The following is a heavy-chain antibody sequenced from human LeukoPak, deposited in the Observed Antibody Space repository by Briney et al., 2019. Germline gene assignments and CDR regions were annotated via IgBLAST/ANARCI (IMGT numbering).Heavy chain of an antibody. V-gene: IGHV3-23*01. Sequence: PGGSLRLSCATSGFTFSSYGLSWVRQAPGKGLEWVSAISGSGGSTYYADSVKGRFTISRDNSKNTLYLQMNSLRAEDTAVYYCAKVASYYYDSSFDYWGQGTLVTVSS. CDR2: ISGSGGST. D-gene: IGHD3-22*01. CDR3: AKVASYYYDSSFDY. J-gene: IGHJ4*02. CDR1: GFTFSSYG.